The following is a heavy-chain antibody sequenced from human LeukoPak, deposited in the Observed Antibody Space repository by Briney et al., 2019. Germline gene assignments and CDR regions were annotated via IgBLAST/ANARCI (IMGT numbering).Heavy chain of an antibody. V-gene: IGHV4-59*08. D-gene: IGHD2-21*02. CDR3: ARSIIVVVAAGALDI. Sequence: SETLSLTCTVSGDSISSYYWSWIRQPPGKGLEWIGYIYHSGNTNSNPSLKSRVTISVDTIKNQFSLKLSSVTAADTAVYYCARSIIVVVAAGALDIWGQGTMVTVSS. CDR1: GDSISSYY. J-gene: IGHJ3*02. CDR2: IYHSGNT.